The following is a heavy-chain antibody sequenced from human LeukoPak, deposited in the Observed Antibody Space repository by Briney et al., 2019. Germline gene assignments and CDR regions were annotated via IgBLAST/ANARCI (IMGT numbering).Heavy chain of an antibody. CDR2: ISSSSSTI. D-gene: IGHD6-19*01. J-gene: IGHJ4*02. CDR3: AKDRIAVPTSFDY. CDR1: GFTFSSYS. V-gene: IGHV3-48*01. Sequence: GGSLRLSCVVSGFTFSSYSMRWVRQAPGKGLEWVSSISSSSSTIYYADSVKGRFTISRDNSKNTLYLQMNGLRAEDTAVYYCAKDRIAVPTSFDYWGQGTLVTVSS.